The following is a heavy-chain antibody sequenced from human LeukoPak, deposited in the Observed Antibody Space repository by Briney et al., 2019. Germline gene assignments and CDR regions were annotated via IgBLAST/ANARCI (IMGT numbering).Heavy chain of an antibody. CDR1: GFTFSIYA. J-gene: IGHJ4*02. D-gene: IGHD6-13*01. V-gene: IGHV3-23*01. CDR2: ISGGGDNT. Sequence: GGSLRLSCAASGFTFSIYAMTWVRQAPGKGLEWVSGISGGGDNTYYADSVKGRFTISRDNSKNTLFLQMTSLRAEDTAVYYCAKVAQQLVRGYSDYWGQGTLVTVSS. CDR3: AKVAQQLVRGYSDY.